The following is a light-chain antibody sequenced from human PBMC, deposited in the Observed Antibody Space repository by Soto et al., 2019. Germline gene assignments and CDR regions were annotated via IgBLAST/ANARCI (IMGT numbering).Light chain of an antibody. V-gene: IGKV3-20*01. Sequence: EIVLTQSPGTLSLSPGERATLSCRASQSVSSSYLAWYQQTPGQAPRLLIYGASSRATGIPDRFSGSGSGTDVTLTISRLEPEDVAVYYCQQYGSSPRTFGQGTKVEIK. CDR3: QQYGSSPRT. CDR2: GAS. CDR1: QSVSSSY. J-gene: IGKJ1*01.